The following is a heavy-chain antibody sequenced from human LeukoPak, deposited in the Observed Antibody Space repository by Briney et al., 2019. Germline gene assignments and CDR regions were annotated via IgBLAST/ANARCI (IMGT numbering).Heavy chain of an antibody. CDR2: IYCSGST. J-gene: IGHJ4*02. CDR3: ARVSMVRGVISN. V-gene: IGHV4-39*07. Sequence: SETLSLTCTVSGGSISSSSYYWGWIRQPPGKGLEWIGSIYCSGSTYYNPSLKSRVTISVDTSKNQFSLKLSSVTAADTAVYYCARVSMVRGVISNWGQGTLVTVSS. D-gene: IGHD3-10*01. CDR1: GGSISSSSYY.